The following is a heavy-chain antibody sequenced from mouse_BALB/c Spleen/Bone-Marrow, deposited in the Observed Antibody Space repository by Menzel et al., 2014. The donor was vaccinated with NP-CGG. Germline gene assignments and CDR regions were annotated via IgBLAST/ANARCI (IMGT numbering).Heavy chain of an antibody. CDR1: GYTFTSYT. CDR2: INPSSDYT. J-gene: IGHJ3*01. Sequence: QVQLQQSGAELARPGASAKMSCKASGYTFTSYTIHWVKQRPGQGLEWIGYINPSSDYTNYNQKFKDKATLTADKSSSTAYMQLSSLTSEDSAVYYCAREGLRAWFVYWGQGTLVTVSA. CDR3: AREGLRAWFVY. D-gene: IGHD2-4*01. V-gene: IGHV1-4*01.